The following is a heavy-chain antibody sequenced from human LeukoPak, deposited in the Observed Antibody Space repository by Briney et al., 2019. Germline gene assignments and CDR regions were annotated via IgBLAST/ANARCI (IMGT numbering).Heavy chain of an antibody. CDR1: GGSISSYY. Sequence: KSSETLSLTCTVSGGSISSYYWSWIRQPPGKGLEWIGYIYYSGSTNYNPSLKSRVTISVDTSKNQFSLKLSSVTAADTAVYYCARVETEMATIWPYYYYMDVWGKGTTVTVSS. V-gene: IGHV4-59*01. D-gene: IGHD5-24*01. CDR2: IYYSGST. J-gene: IGHJ6*03. CDR3: ARVETEMATIWPYYYYMDV.